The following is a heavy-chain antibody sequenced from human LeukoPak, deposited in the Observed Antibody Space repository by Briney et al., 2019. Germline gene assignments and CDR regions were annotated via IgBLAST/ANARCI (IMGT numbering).Heavy chain of an antibody. V-gene: IGHV3-30*02. J-gene: IGHJ4*02. Sequence: GGSLRLSCAASGFTFSSYDMHWVRQAPGKGLEWVAVIRHDGTNKYYAESVKGRFTISRDNSKNTLYLQMNSLRAEDTVVYYCAKRRYGDYGDFDYWGQGTLVTVSS. CDR1: GFTFSSYD. CDR2: IRHDGTNK. CDR3: AKRRYGDYGDFDY. D-gene: IGHD4-17*01.